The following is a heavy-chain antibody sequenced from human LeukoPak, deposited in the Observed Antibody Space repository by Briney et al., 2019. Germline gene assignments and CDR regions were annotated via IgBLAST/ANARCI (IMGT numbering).Heavy chain of an antibody. Sequence: GGSLRLSCAGSGFHFSNYWMAWVRQAPGKGLEWVANMKEDGGEINYVDSVKGRFTISRDNAKNSLDLQMNSLRVDDISVYYCVRDRGYSTFDYWGQGTLVIVSS. CDR1: GFHFSNYW. CDR2: MKEDGGEI. J-gene: IGHJ4*02. CDR3: VRDRGYSTFDY. V-gene: IGHV3-7*01. D-gene: IGHD4-23*01.